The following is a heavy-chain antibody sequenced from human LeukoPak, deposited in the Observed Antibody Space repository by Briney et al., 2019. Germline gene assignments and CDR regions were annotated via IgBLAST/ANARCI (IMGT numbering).Heavy chain of an antibody. J-gene: IGHJ2*01. D-gene: IGHD2-8*01. Sequence: PRGSPRVSSAASGFTLCNHMMSSVRQAPRARLEWVANINHGGSDTYYADSVKGRFTISRDNSKSALYLEMNSLRVEDTALYYCATDVCTDKVDFDLWGRGTLVTVSS. V-gene: IGHV3-7*02. CDR1: GFTLCNHM. CDR2: INHGGSDT. CDR3: ATDVCTDKVDFDL.